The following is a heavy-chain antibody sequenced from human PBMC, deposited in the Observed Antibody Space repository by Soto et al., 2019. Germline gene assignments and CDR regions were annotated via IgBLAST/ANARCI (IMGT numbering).Heavy chain of an antibody. CDR1: GFSFNNHW. CDR2: IKSDGSAK. CDR3: AKDGVWSFDS. J-gene: IGHJ4*02. Sequence: EMQLVESGGGLVQPGGSLRLSCKASGFSFNNHWMNWVRQSPGKGLEWVAAIKSDGSAKKYVDSLRGRFTIPRDNAVNSLYLQISSLRDENTAVYYCAKDGVWSFDSWGQGTLVIVSS. V-gene: IGHV3-7*01. D-gene: IGHD3-3*01.